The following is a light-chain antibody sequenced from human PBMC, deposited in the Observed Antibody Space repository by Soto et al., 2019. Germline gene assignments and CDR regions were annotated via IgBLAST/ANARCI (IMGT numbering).Light chain of an antibody. J-gene: IGKJ4*01. CDR2: GAS. CDR3: QQCFRTPLLT. Sequence: DIQMTQSPSSLSASVGDRVTITCRASQSISTFLNWYQQKPGKAPKLLIYGASNLESGVPSTFSGSGSGTDFTLTISSLQPEDFATYYCQQCFRTPLLTFRGGTKVEIK. CDR1: QSISTF. V-gene: IGKV1-39*01.